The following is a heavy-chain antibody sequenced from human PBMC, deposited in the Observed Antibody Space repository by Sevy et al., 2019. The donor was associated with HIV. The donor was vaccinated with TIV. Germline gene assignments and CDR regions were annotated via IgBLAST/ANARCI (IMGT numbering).Heavy chain of an antibody. V-gene: IGHV1-69*13. D-gene: IGHD2-21*02. J-gene: IGHJ4*02. CDR3: ARDGVYCGGDCFTGFGY. Sequence: SVKVSCKASGGTFSSYAISWVRQAPGQGLEWMGRIIPIFGTANYAQKFQGRVTITADESTSTAYMELSSLRSEDTAVYYCARDGVYCGGDCFTGFGYWGQGTLVTVSS. CDR2: IIPIFGTA. CDR1: GGTFSSYA.